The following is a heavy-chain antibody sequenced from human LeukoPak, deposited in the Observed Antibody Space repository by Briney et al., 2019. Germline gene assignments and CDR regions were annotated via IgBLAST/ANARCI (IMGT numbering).Heavy chain of an antibody. CDR2: IYYSGST. CDR3: ARDRIAAGVPYWYFDL. J-gene: IGHJ2*01. V-gene: IGHV4-59*01. D-gene: IGHD6-25*01. CDR1: GGSISSYY. Sequence: PSETLSLTCTVSGGSISSYYWSWLRQPPGKGLEWIGYIYYSGSTNYNPSLKSRVTISVDTSKNQFSLKLSSVTAADTAVYYCARDRIAAGVPYWYFDLWGRGTLVTVSS.